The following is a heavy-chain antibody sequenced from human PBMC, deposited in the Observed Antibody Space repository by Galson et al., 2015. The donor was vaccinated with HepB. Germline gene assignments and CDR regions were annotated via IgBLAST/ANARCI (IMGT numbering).Heavy chain of an antibody. J-gene: IGHJ4*02. CDR1: GFTFSSYA. CDR3: AKGGIAAAGTGY. V-gene: IGHV3-23*01. D-gene: IGHD6-13*01. CDR2: ISGSGGST. Sequence: SLRLSCAASGFTFSSYAMSWVSQAPGKGLEWVSAISGSGGSTYYADSVKGRFTISRDNSKNTLYLQMNSLRAEDTAVYCCAKGGIAAAGTGYWGQGTLVTVSS.